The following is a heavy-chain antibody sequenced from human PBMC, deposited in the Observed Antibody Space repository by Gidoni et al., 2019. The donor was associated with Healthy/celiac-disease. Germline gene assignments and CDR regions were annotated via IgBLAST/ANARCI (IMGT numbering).Heavy chain of an antibody. Sequence: QVQLQQWGAGLLKPSETLSLTCAVYGGSFSGYYGSWIRQPPGKGLEWIGEINHSGRTNYNPSLKSRVTISVDTSKNQFSLKLSSVTAADTAVYYCAREDTYYFDYWGQGTLVTVSS. D-gene: IGHD2-15*01. CDR3: AREDTYYFDY. CDR1: GGSFSGYY. CDR2: INHSGRT. V-gene: IGHV4-34*01. J-gene: IGHJ4*02.